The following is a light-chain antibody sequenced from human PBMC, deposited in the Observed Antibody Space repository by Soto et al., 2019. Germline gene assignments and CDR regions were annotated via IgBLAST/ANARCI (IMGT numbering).Light chain of an antibody. CDR1: QSVYSN. CDR3: QQYNNWPPLT. J-gene: IGKJ4*01. CDR2: GAS. V-gene: IGKV3D-15*01. Sequence: IVMTQSPATLSVSPVERATLSCRASQSVYSNLAWYQQKPGQAPRLLIFGASTRATGIPARFSGSGSGTEFTLAISSLQSEDFGVYYCQQYNNWPPLTFGGGTKVDIK.